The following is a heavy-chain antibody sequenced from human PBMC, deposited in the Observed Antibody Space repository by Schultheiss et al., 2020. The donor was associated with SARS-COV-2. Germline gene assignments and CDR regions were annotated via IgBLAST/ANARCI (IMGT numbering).Heavy chain of an antibody. CDR2: IYTSGST. V-gene: IGHV4-59*10. CDR1: GGSFSAYY. CDR3: ARVPYGYSSSWGWYFDL. Sequence: SETLSLTCAVYGGSFSAYYWSWIRQPAGKGLEWIGRIYTSGSTNYNPSLKSRVTMSVDTSKNQFSLKLSSVTAADTAVYYCARVPYGYSSSWGWYFDLWGRGTLVTVSS. J-gene: IGHJ2*01. D-gene: IGHD6-13*01.